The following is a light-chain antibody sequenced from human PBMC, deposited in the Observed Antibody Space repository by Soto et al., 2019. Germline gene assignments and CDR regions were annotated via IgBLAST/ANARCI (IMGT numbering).Light chain of an antibody. Sequence: QAVVTQSSSASASLGSSVKLTCTLSSGHSSYIIAWHQQQPGKAPRYLMKLEGSGSYNKGSGVPDRFSGSSSGADRYLTSSNLQSEDEADYYCETWDSNTLWVFGGGTKLTVL. CDR2: LEGSGSY. CDR3: ETWDSNTLWV. V-gene: IGLV4-60*03. CDR1: SGHSSYI. J-gene: IGLJ3*02.